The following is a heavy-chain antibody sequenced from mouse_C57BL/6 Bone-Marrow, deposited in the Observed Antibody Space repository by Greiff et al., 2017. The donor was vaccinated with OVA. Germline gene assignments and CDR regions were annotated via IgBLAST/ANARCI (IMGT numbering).Heavy chain of an antibody. D-gene: IGHD1-1*01. Sequence: QVQLQQSGAELARPGASVKLSCKASGYTFTSYGISWVKQRTGQGLEWIGEIYPRSGNTYYNEKFKGKATLTADKSSSTAYMELRSLTSEDSAVYFCEVYYYGPWYVDVWGTGTTVTVSS. CDR1: GYTFTSYG. J-gene: IGHJ1*03. CDR3: EVYYYGPWYVDV. CDR2: IYPRSGNT. V-gene: IGHV1-81*01.